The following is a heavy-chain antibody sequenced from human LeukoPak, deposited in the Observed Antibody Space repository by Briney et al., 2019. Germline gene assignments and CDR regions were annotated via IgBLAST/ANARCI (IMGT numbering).Heavy chain of an antibody. CDR1: GYTFTSYG. Sequence: ASVKVSCKASGYTFTSYGISWVRQAPGQGLEWMGWISAYNGNTNYAQKLQGRVTMTTDTSTSTAYMELRSLRSEDTAVYYCARGERNGSGRYPKLPEDDYYYYMDVWGKGTTVTISS. J-gene: IGHJ6*03. D-gene: IGHD3-10*01. V-gene: IGHV1-18*01. CDR3: ARGERNGSGRYPKLPEDDYYYYMDV. CDR2: ISAYNGNT.